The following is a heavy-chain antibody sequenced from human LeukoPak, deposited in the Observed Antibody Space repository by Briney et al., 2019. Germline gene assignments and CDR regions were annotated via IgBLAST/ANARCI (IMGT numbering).Heavy chain of an antibody. Sequence: ASVKVSCKASGYTFTSYGISWVRQAPGQGLEWMGWISAYNGNTNYEQKLQGRVTMTTDTSTSTAYMELSSLRSEDTAVYYCARGRDSSGYPKVHAFDIWGQGTMVTVSS. D-gene: IGHD3-22*01. CDR1: GYTFTSYG. V-gene: IGHV1-18*01. CDR2: ISAYNGNT. J-gene: IGHJ3*02. CDR3: ARGRDSSGYPKVHAFDI.